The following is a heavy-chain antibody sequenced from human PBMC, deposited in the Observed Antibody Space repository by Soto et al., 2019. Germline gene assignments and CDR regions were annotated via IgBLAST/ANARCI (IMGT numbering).Heavy chain of an antibody. V-gene: IGHV4-34*01. CDR3: ARAYHYGSGSYYNY. Sequence: SETLSLTCAVYGGSFSGYYWSWIRQPPGKGLEWIGEINHSGSTNYNPSLKSRVTISVDTSKNQFSLKLSSVTAADTAVYYCARAYHYGSGSYYNYWGQGTLVTVSS. J-gene: IGHJ4*02. CDR2: INHSGST. CDR1: GGSFSGYY. D-gene: IGHD3-10*01.